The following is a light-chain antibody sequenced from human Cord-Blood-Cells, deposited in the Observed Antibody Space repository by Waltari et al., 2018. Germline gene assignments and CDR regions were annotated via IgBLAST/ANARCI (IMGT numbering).Light chain of an antibody. V-gene: IGLV2-23*01. CDR3: CSYAGSSTWV. Sequence: QSALTQPASVSGSPGQSITISCTGTSSDVGGYNLFSWYQQHPGKAPKLMIYEGSKRPSGVSNRFSGSKSGNTASLTISVLQAEDEADYYCCSYAGSSTWVFGGGTKLTVL. CDR2: EGS. CDR1: SSDVGGYNL. J-gene: IGLJ3*02.